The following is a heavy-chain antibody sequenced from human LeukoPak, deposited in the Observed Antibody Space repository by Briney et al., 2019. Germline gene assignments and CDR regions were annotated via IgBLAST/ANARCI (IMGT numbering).Heavy chain of an antibody. CDR2: IRYDGSKK. Sequence: GGSLRLSCAASGFTFSSSGMHWVRQGPGKGLEWVAFIRYDGSKKYYADSVKGRFTISRDNSKNTMYMQMSSLRAEDTAVYYCAKDNYDYGDYDGGDYWGQGTLVSVS. D-gene: IGHD4-17*01. CDR3: AKDNYDYGDYDGGDY. V-gene: IGHV3-30*02. CDR1: GFTFSSSG. J-gene: IGHJ4*02.